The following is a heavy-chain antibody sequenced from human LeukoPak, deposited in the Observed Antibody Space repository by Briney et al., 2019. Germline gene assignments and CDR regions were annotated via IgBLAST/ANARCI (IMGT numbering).Heavy chain of an antibody. Sequence: GGSLRLSCAASGFTVSSNYMSWVRQAPGKGLEWVSLIYSGGSTYYADSVKGRFTISRDNSKNTLHLQMNSLRAEDTAVYYCARGGVYSYGNYFDYWGQGTLVTVSS. CDR3: ARGGVYSYGNYFDY. CDR2: IYSGGST. V-gene: IGHV3-66*01. J-gene: IGHJ4*02. CDR1: GFTVSSNY. D-gene: IGHD5-18*01.